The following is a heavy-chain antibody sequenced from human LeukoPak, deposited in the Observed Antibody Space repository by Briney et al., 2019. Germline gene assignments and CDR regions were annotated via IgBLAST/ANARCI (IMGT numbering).Heavy chain of an antibody. Sequence: SETLSLTCTVSGGSISSYYWSWIRQPPGKGLEWIGYIYYSGSTNYNPSLKSRVTISVDTSKNQFSLKLSSVTAADTAVYYCARVGDTPYYYYGMDVWGQGTTVTVSS. CDR1: GGSISSYY. D-gene: IGHD2-21*02. J-gene: IGHJ6*02. V-gene: IGHV4-59*01. CDR2: IYYSGST. CDR3: ARVGDTPYYYYGMDV.